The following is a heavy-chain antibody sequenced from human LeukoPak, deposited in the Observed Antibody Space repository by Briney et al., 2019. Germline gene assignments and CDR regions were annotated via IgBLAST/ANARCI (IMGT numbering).Heavy chain of an antibody. CDR3: AHSVYYYGSGSSHYFDY. V-gene: IGHV2-5*02. J-gene: IGHJ4*02. CDR1: GFSLSTSGVG. D-gene: IGHD3-10*01. CDR2: IYWDDDK. Sequence: SGPTLVKPTQTLTLTCTFSGFSLSTSGVGVGWIRQPPGKALEWLALIYWDDDKRYSPSLKSRLTITKDTSKNQVVLTMTNMDPVDTATYYCAHSVYYYGSGSSHYFDYWGQGTLVTVSS.